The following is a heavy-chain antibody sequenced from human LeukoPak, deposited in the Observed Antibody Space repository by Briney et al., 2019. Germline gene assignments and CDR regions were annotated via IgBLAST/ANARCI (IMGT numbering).Heavy chain of an antibody. CDR2: ISGSGGST. D-gene: IGHD3-10*01. CDR1: GFTFSSYA. J-gene: IGHJ6*02. Sequence: GGSLRLSCAASGFTFSSYAMSWVRQAPGKGLEWVSAISGSGGSTYYADSVKGRFTISRDDPKNTFYLQMNSLRAEDTAVYYCAKANRDHLSHYYGVDVWGQGTTVVVSS. V-gene: IGHV3-23*01. CDR3: AKANRDHLSHYYGVDV.